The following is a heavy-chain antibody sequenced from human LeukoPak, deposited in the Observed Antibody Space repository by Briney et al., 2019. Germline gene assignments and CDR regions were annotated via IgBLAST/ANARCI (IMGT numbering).Heavy chain of an antibody. D-gene: IGHD5-12*01. CDR1: GYSFTSYW. CDR2: IYPGDSDT. Sequence: GESLKISCKGSGYSFTSYWIGWVRQMPGKGLEWMGIIYPGDSDTRYSPSFQGQVTISADKSISAAYLQWSSLKASDTAMYYCARGDIVPYEVYYFDYWGQGTLVTVSS. CDR3: ARGDIVPYEVYYFDY. V-gene: IGHV5-51*01. J-gene: IGHJ4*02.